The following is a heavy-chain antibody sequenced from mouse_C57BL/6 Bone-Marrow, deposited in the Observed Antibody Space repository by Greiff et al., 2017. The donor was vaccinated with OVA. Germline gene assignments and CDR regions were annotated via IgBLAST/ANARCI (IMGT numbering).Heavy chain of an antibody. CDR2: IHPNSGST. D-gene: IGHD3-2*02. Sequence: QVQLQQPGAELVKPGASVKLSCKASGYTFTSYWMHWVQQRPGQGLEWIGMIHPNSGSTNYNEKFKGKATLTVDKSSSTAYMQLSSLTSEDSAVYYGARGAAQATGDYWGQGTTLTVSS. V-gene: IGHV1-64*01. CDR1: GYTFTSYW. J-gene: IGHJ2*01. CDR3: ARGAAQATGDY.